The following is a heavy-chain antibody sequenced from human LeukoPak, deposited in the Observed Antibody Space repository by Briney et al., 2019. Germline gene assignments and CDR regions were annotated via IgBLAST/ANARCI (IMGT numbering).Heavy chain of an antibody. CDR3: ARLPYSYGSFFDY. CDR1: GGSISSSSYY. D-gene: IGHD5-18*01. J-gene: IGHJ4*02. V-gene: IGHV4-39*01. Sequence: SETLSLTCTVSGGSISSSSYYWGWIRQPPGKGLEWIGSIYYSGSTYYNPPLKSRDTISVDTSKNQFSLKLSSVTAADTAVYYCARLPYSYGSFFDYWGQGTLVTVSS. CDR2: IYYSGST.